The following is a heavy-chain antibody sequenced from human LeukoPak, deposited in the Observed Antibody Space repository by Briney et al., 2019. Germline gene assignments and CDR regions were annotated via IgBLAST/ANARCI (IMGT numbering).Heavy chain of an antibody. CDR1: GFTSSSYA. Sequence: GGSLRLSCAASGFTSSSYALTWVRQAPGKGLEWVSSISDSGDRTHYADSVKGRFTISRVNSQNTLLLQMSNLRTEDTAVYYCANSSLGWGQGTLVTVSS. V-gene: IGHV3-23*01. J-gene: IGHJ4*02. CDR2: ISDSGDRT. CDR3: ANSSLG.